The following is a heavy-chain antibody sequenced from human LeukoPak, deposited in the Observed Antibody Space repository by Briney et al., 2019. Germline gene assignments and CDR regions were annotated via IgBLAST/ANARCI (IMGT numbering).Heavy chain of an antibody. J-gene: IGHJ6*03. CDR1: GYIFTSYY. Sequence: ASVKVSCKASGYIFTSYYMHWVRQAPGEGLEWMGIINPTGGSTSYAQKFQGRVTMTRDTSTSTVYMELSSLRSEDTAVYYCARGYWSSGWSSYYYMDVWGKGTTVTISS. V-gene: IGHV1-46*01. CDR2: INPTGGST. D-gene: IGHD6-19*01. CDR3: ARGYWSSGWSSYYYMDV.